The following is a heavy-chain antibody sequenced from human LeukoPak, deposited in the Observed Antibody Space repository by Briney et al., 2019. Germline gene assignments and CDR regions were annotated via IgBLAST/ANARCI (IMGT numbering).Heavy chain of an antibody. CDR3: ARDTNGDGWFDP. CDR1: GFTFSNAW. CDR2: ISSSGSTI. J-gene: IGHJ5*02. D-gene: IGHD4-17*01. V-gene: IGHV3-11*04. Sequence: GGSLRLSCAASGFTFSNAWMSWVRQAPGKGLEWVSYISSSGSTIYYADSVKSRFTISRDNAKNSLYLQMNSLRAEDTSVYYCARDTNGDGWFDPWGQGTLVTVSS.